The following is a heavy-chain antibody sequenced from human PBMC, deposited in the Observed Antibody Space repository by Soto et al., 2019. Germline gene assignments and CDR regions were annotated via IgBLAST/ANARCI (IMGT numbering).Heavy chain of an antibody. D-gene: IGHD2-15*01. CDR2: ISGYNGNT. V-gene: IGHV1-18*01. CDR3: ARGSHGMDV. Sequence: ASVKVSFKASGYTFSSYGISWVRLAPGQGPEWMGWISGYNGNTNYAQKVQDRVTMTTDTSTSTVYMELNSLRSEDTAAYYCARGSHGMDVWAQGTMVTVSS. J-gene: IGHJ6*02. CDR1: GYTFSSYG.